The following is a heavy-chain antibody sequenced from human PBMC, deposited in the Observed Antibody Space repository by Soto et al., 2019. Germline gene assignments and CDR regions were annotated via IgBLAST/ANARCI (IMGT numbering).Heavy chain of an antibody. J-gene: IGHJ4*02. CDR2: IYYSGST. CDR1: GGSISSYY. Sequence: QVQLQESGPGLVKPSETLSLTCTVSGGSISSYYWSWIRQPPGKGLEWIGYIYYSGSTDSDPSLXTRXTXSVDTSKNQFSLKLSSVTAADTAVYYCARRWGTYFDFWGQGTLVTVSS. CDR3: ARRWGTYFDF. D-gene: IGHD7-27*01. V-gene: IGHV4-59*01.